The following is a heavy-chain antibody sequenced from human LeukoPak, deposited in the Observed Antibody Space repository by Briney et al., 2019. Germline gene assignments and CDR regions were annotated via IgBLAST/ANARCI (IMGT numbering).Heavy chain of an antibody. CDR2: INPNSGGT. V-gene: IGHV1-2*06. J-gene: IGHJ4*02. CDR3: ATQPIFGVFIIFDY. Sequence: ASVKVSCKASGYSFTDCYIHWVRQAPGKGLEWMGRINPNSGGTTSSQHFQGRVTMTRDTSISTAYMELTRLTSDDTAIYYCATQPIFGVFIIFDYWGQGTLVTVSS. D-gene: IGHD3-3*01. CDR1: GYSFTDCY.